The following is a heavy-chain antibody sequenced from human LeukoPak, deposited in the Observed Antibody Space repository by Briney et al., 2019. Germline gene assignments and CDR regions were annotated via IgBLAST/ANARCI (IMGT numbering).Heavy chain of an antibody. Sequence: PGGSLRLSGAASGFTVSSNYMSWVRQAPGMGLEWVSDIYSGGSTYYADSERGGFTVSSDTSKNALYVQMSSRRAEAPAGYDGAREGGVVVADSWYFDLWGRGTLVTVSS. CDR3: AREGGVVVADSWYFDL. J-gene: IGHJ2*01. CDR2: IYSGGST. V-gene: IGHV3-53*01. CDR1: GFTVSSNY. D-gene: IGHD3-22*01.